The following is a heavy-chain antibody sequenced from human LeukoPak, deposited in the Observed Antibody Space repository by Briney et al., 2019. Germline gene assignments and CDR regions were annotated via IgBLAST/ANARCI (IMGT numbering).Heavy chain of an antibody. J-gene: IGHJ4*02. CDR3: ARVGYYSSGPFSYFDY. Sequence: GGSLRLSCEASGFTFSAYAMTWVRQAPGKGLEWVSSIGSDNKPHYSESVKGRFTISRDSSENTLYLEMNSLRVEDTAVYYCARVGYYSSGPFSYFDYWGQGTLVTVSS. D-gene: IGHD3-10*01. V-gene: IGHV3-NL1*01. CDR2: IGSDNKP. CDR1: GFTFSAYA.